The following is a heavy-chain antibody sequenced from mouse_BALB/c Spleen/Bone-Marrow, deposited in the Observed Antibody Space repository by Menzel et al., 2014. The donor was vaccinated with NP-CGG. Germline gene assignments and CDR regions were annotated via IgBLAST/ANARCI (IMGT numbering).Heavy chain of an antibody. CDR1: GFTFSSCV. J-gene: IGHJ2*01. CDR3: ARAGRYDGNFDY. V-gene: IGHV5-9-3*01. Sequence: EVQLVESGGGLVKPGGSLKLSCAASGFTFSSCVMSWVRQTPEKRLEWVATISSGGSYTYCLDSVKGRFTISRDNAKNTLCLQMSSLRSKDTAMYYCARAGRYDGNFDYWGQGTTRTVSS. CDR2: ISSGGSYT. D-gene: IGHD2-14*01.